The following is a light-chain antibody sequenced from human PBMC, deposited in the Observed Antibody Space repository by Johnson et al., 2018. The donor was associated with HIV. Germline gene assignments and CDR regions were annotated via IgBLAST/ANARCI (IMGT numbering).Light chain of an antibody. V-gene: IGLV1-51*02. CDR2: ENN. J-gene: IGLJ1*01. CDR3: GTWDSSLSTVP. CDR1: SSNIGNNY. Sequence: QPVLTQPPSVSAAPGQKVTISCSGSSSNIGNNYVSWYQQVPGAAPKLLIYENNKRPSGIPDRFSGSKSGTSATLGITALQNAAEADYYCGTWDSSLSTVPFGTGT.